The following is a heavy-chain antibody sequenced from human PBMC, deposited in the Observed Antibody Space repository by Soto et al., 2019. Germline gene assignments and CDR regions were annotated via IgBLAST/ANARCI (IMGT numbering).Heavy chain of an antibody. CDR1: GYTFTGYY. CDR2: INPNSGGT. V-gene: IGHV1-2*04. J-gene: IGHJ6*02. Sequence: ASVKVSCKASGYTFTGYYMHWVRQAPGQGLEWMGWINPNSGGTNYAQKFQGWVTMTRDTSISTAYMELSRLRSDDTAVYYCARDPHGDYRDPHYYYWHSYGMDVWGQGTTVTVSS. D-gene: IGHD4-17*01. CDR3: ARDPHGDYRDPHYYYWHSYGMDV.